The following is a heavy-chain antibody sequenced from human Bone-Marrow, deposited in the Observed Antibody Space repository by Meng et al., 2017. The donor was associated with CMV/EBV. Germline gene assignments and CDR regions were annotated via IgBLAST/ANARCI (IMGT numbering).Heavy chain of an antibody. D-gene: IGHD2-2*03. CDR1: GFTFSSYG. CDR3: ARGALDMVVVPAADLYDYYGMDV. V-gene: IGHV3-74*01. CDR2: INSDGSST. Sequence: GGSLRLSCAASGFTFSSYGMHWVRQAPGNGLVWVSRINSDGSSTSYADSVKGRFTISRDNAKNTLYLQMNSLRAEDTAVYYCARGALDMVVVPAADLYDYYGMDVWGQGNTVTVSS. J-gene: IGHJ6*02.